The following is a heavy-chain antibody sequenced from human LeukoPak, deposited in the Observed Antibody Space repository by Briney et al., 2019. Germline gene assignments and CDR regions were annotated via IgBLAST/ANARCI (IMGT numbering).Heavy chain of an antibody. CDR2: MNPNSGNT. Sequence: ASVKVSCKASGYTFTSYDINWVRQATGQGLEWMGWMNPNSGNTGYAQKFQGRVTMTRNTSISTAYMELSSLRSEDTAVYYCARGRRAAMVKNPYYYYGMDVWGQGTTVTVS. CDR3: ARGRRAAMVKNPYYYYGMDV. J-gene: IGHJ6*02. V-gene: IGHV1-8*01. CDR1: GYTFTSYD. D-gene: IGHD5-18*01.